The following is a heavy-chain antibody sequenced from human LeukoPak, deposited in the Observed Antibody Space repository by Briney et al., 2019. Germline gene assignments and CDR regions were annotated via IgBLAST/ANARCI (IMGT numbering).Heavy chain of an antibody. Sequence: SGGSLRLSCTASGFKFSNYGMTWVRQAPGKGLEWVATIGGRGGGTYHADSAKGRFTVSRDNSRYSLYLQMNNLREEDSATYYCAKAQYYHDTSGYYSFDHWGQGILVTVSS. V-gene: IGHV3-23*01. CDR1: GFKFSNYG. D-gene: IGHD3-22*01. CDR3: AKAQYYHDTSGYYSFDH. CDR2: IGGRGGGT. J-gene: IGHJ4*02.